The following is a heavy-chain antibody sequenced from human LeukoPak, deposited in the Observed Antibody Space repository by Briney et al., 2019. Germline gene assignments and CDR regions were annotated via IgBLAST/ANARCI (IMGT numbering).Heavy chain of an antibody. D-gene: IGHD4-17*01. J-gene: IGHJ4*02. V-gene: IGHV3-9*01. CDR1: GFTFDDYA. CDR3: AKGGSYGDYFLDY. CDR2: ISWNSGSI. Sequence: PGRSLRLSCAASGFTFDDYAMHWVRQAPGKGLEWVSGISWNSGSIGYADSVKGRFTISRDNAKNSLYLQMNSLRAEDTALYYCAKGGSYGDYFLDYWGQGTLVTVSS.